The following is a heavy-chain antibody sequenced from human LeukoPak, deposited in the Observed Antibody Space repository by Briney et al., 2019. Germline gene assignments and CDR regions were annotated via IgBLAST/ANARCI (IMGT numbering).Heavy chain of an antibody. D-gene: IGHD3-10*01. V-gene: IGHV3-48*03. J-gene: IGHJ4*02. CDR2: ISSSGSTI. CDR3: AKGGSLRIAKYYFDF. Sequence: GGSLRLSCAASGFTFSSYEMNWVRQAPGKGLEWVSYISSSGSTIYYADSVKGRFTISRDNAKNSLYLQMNSLRAEDTAVYYCAKGGSLRIAKYYFDFWGQGALVTVSS. CDR1: GFTFSSYE.